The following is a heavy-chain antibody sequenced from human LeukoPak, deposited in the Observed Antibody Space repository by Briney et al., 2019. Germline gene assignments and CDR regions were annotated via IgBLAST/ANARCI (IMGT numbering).Heavy chain of an antibody. V-gene: IGHV3-21*01. J-gene: IGHJ4*02. CDR1: GFTFYTYA. Sequence: GGSLRLSCAASGFTFYTYAMTWVRQAPGKGLEWVSSISSGGTYIYYAESVRGRSTISRDNTKNFLYLQLSTLRVEDTAVYYCARDRPAGRSRGVVVQWGQGTLVTVSS. CDR2: ISSGGTYI. D-gene: IGHD2-15*01. CDR3: ARDRPAGRSRGVVVQ.